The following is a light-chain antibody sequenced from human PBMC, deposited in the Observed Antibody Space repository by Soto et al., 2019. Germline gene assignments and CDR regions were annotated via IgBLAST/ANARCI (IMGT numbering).Light chain of an antibody. CDR3: QQYDNLPLT. CDR2: DAS. V-gene: IGKV1-33*01. CDR1: QDISNY. J-gene: IGKJ4*01. Sequence: DIQITQSPSSLSPSVGDRVTITCQASQDISNYLNWYQQKPGKAPKLLIYDASNLETGAPSRFSGSGSGTDFTFTISSLQPEDIATYYCQQYDNLPLTLGGGTKVDIK.